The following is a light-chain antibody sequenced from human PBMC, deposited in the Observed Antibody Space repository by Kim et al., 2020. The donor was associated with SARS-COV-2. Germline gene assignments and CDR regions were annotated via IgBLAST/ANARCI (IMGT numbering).Light chain of an antibody. CDR3: QQANSFPRT. J-gene: IGKJ5*01. CDR1: QDIATW. V-gene: IGKV1-12*01. Sequence: DIQMTQSPSSVSASVGDRVTITCRASQDIATWLAWYQQKPGKAPKLLIYGASSLQSGVPSRFSGSGSGTDFTLTITSLQPEDFATYYCQQANSFPRTFGQGTRLEI. CDR2: GAS.